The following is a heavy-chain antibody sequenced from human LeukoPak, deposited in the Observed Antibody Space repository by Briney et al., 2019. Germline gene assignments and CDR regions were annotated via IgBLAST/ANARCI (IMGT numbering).Heavy chain of an antibody. Sequence: GGSLRLSCAASGFTFNSYAMSWVRQAPGKGLEWVSGISGSGGNTYYADSVKGRFTISRDNSRNTLYLQMNSLTAEETAVYYCAKSRGYSNTSPFDYWGQGTLVAASS. CDR3: AKSRGYSNTSPFDY. CDR1: GFTFNSYA. CDR2: ISGSGGNT. V-gene: IGHV3-23*01. J-gene: IGHJ4*02. D-gene: IGHD6-13*01.